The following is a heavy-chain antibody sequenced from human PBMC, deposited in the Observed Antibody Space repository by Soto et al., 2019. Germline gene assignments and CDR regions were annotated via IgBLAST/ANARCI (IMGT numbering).Heavy chain of an antibody. D-gene: IGHD2-21*02. J-gene: IGHJ4*02. V-gene: IGHV1-46*01. CDR1: GDTFTDSY. CDR3: ARGGHVVVVTAALDY. Sequence: QVQLVQSGAEVKKPGASVKVSCKASGDTFTDSYIHWVRLAPGQGLERMGTVNPSGGHTTYAQHYLGRRHMTRDTTTSDPYMEVTGLTSEDTAVYYCARGGHVVVVTAALDYWGQGTLVTVSS. CDR2: VNPSGGHT.